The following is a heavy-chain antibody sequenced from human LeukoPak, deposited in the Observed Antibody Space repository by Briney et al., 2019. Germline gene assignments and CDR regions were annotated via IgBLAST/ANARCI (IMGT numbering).Heavy chain of an antibody. V-gene: IGHV4-4*02. CDR1: GGSISISNW. J-gene: IGHJ3*02. CDR2: IYHSESP. D-gene: IGHD5-18*01. Sequence: AGTLSLTCAGSGGSISISNWWTWVRPPPGKGLEWIGEIYHSESPNYNPSLKSRFTISVDKSKSQFYLKLSSVTAADTAVYYCAILQLQRNDAFEIWGQGTMVTVSS. CDR3: AILQLQRNDAFEI.